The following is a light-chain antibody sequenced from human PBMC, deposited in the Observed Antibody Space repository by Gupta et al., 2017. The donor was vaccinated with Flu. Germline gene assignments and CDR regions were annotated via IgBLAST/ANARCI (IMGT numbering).Light chain of an antibody. CDR3: QVWDSGSDEVV. CDR2: DDS. CDR1: NIGSKS. V-gene: IGLV3-21*02. J-gene: IGLJ2*01. Sequence: SYVLTQPPSVSVAPGQKARITCGENNIGSKSVHWYQQKPGQAPMLFVYDDSDRPSGSPQRFSGSNSVNKATLTISRVEAGDEADYFCQVWDSGSDEVVFGGGTKMTVL.